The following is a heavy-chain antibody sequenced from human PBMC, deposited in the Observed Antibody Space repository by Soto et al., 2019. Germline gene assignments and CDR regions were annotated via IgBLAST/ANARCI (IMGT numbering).Heavy chain of an antibody. CDR1: GYTFASYA. J-gene: IGHJ4*02. V-gene: IGHV1-18*01. CDR2: ISAYNGNT. CDR3: ERDTPPPDY. Sequence: QVQLVQSGAEVKKPGASVKVSCKASGYTFASYAISWMRQAPGQGLEWMGWISAYNGNTNYAQKLQGRVTMTTDTSTSTAYMELRRLSYDATYVYACERDTPPPDYWGQGTLVTVSS.